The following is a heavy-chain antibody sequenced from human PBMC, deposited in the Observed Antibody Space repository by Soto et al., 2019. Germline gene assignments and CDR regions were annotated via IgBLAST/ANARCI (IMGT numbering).Heavy chain of an antibody. CDR2: ISGSGGST. CDR1: VFTFSSYA. D-gene: IGHD6-19*01. J-gene: IGHJ4*02. Sequence: VGSLRLSCASSVFTFSSYAMSCVRQSPGKWLEWVSAISGSGGSTYYADSVKGRFTISRDNSKNTLYLQMNSLRAEDTAVYYCAKASRYSTGWPHEYLGQGTLVIVS. CDR3: AKASRYSTGWPHEY. V-gene: IGHV3-23*01.